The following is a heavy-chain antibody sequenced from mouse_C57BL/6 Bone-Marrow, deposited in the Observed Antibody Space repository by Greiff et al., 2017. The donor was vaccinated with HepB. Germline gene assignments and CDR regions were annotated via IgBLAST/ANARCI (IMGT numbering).Heavy chain of an antibody. CDR2: INPNNGGT. J-gene: IGHJ2*01. Sequence: VQLQQSGPELVKPGASVKISCKASGYTFTDYYMNWVKQSHGKSLEWIGDINPNNGGTSYNQKFKGKATLTVDKSSSTAYMELRSLTSEDSAVYYCANYYGSGGYWGQGTTLTVSS. D-gene: IGHD1-1*01. CDR3: ANYYGSGGY. V-gene: IGHV1-26*01. CDR1: GYTFTDYY.